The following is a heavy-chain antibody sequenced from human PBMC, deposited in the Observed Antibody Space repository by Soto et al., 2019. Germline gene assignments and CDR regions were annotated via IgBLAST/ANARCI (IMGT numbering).Heavy chain of an antibody. V-gene: IGHV3-30*18. Sequence: GGSLRLSCAASGFTFNIYGMHWVRQAPDKGLEWVALISYDGSNQYYADSVKGRFTISRDNSKDTLFLQMNSLRADDTAVYYCAKDQASGQGSFDSWGQGTLVTVYS. J-gene: IGHJ4*02. CDR1: GFTFNIYG. CDR2: ISYDGSNQ. CDR3: AKDQASGQGSFDS.